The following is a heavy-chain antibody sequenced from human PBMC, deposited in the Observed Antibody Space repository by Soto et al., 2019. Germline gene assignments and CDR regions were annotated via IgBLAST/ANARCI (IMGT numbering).Heavy chain of an antibody. V-gene: IGHV3-23*01. CDR3: AKGSGYDFWSGYYCDY. Sequence: GSLRLSCAASGFTFSSYAMSWVRQAPGKGLEWVSAISGSGGSTYYADSVKGRFTISRDNSKNTLYLQMNSPRAEDTAVYYCAKGSGYDFWSGYYCDYWGQGTLVTVSS. D-gene: IGHD3-3*01. CDR2: ISGSGGST. J-gene: IGHJ4*02. CDR1: GFTFSSYA.